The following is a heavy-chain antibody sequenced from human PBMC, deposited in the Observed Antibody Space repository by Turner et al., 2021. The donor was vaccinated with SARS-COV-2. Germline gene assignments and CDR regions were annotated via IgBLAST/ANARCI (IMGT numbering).Heavy chain of an antibody. CDR1: GFTFSSYD. V-gene: IGHV3-13*04. Sequence: EVQLVESGGGLVQPGGSLKLPCSASGFTFSSYDMPWVRQATGKGLEWVSAIGTAGDTYYPGSVKGRFTISRENAKNSLYLQMNSLRAGDTAVYYCARATDYYDSSGYYHTGAFDIWGQGTMVTVSS. CDR2: IGTAGDT. CDR3: ARATDYYDSSGYYHTGAFDI. D-gene: IGHD3-22*01. J-gene: IGHJ3*02.